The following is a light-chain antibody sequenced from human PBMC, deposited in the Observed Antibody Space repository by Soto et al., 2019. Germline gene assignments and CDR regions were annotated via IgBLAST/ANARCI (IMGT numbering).Light chain of an antibody. CDR3: QQYIGSRT. CDR2: KAS. Sequence: DIQMTQSPSTLSASVGDRVTITCRASRSVSSWLAWYQQKPGKAPKLLIYKASSLESGVPSRFSGSGSGTEFTLTISSLQPDDFATYYCQQYIGSRTFGQGTKVEIK. V-gene: IGKV1-5*03. J-gene: IGKJ1*01. CDR1: RSVSSW.